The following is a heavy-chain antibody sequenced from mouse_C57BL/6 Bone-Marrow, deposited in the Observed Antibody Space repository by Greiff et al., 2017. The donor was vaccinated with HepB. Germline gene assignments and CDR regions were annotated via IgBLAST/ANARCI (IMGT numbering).Heavy chain of an antibody. CDR2: INYDGSST. D-gene: IGHD1-1*01. J-gene: IGHJ4*01. CDR1: GFTFSDYY. CDR3: ARDSLIYYYGSSWGYAMDY. V-gene: IGHV5-16*01. Sequence: DVKLVESEGGLVQPGSSMKLSCTASGFTFSDYYMAWVRQVPEKGLEWVANINYDGSSTYYLDSLKSRFIISRDNAKNILYLQMSSLKSEDTATYYCARDSLIYYYGSSWGYAMDYWGQGTSVTVSS.